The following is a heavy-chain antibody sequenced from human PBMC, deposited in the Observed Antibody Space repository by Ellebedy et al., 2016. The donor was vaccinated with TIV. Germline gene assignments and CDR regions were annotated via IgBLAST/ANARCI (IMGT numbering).Heavy chain of an antibody. J-gene: IGHJ4*02. D-gene: IGHD1-26*01. CDR1: GYTFTIYQ. V-gene: IGHV1-46*01. CDR2: INPSGGST. Sequence: ASVKVSCKASGYTFTIYQMHSVRHPPGQGLDWMGIINPSGGSTSYTQKFQGRVTMTRDTSTSTVYMELSSLRSEDTAVYYCARDGTFKDYWGQGTLVTVSS. CDR3: ARDGTFKDY.